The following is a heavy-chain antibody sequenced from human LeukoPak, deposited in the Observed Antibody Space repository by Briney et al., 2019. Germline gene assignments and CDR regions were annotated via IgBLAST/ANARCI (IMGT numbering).Heavy chain of an antibody. CDR1: GYSISSGYY. Sequence: KSSETLSLTCAVSGYSISSGYYWGWIRQPPGKVLEWIGEINHSGSTNYNPSLKSRVTISVDTSKNQFSLKLSSVTAADTAVYYCARAAASPRGYFDYWGQGTLVTVSS. CDR3: ARAAASPRGYFDY. CDR2: INHSGST. D-gene: IGHD6-13*01. J-gene: IGHJ4*02. V-gene: IGHV4-38-2*01.